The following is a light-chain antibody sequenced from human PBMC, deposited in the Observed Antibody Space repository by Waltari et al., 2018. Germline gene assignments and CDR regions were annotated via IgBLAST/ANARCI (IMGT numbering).Light chain of an antibody. V-gene: IGKV3-11*01. Sequence: EIVLTQSPATLSLSPGETATLSCRASQSVSTYLTWYQQKPGQAPRLLTYDASRRATGIPARFSGSGSGTDFTLTSSSLEPEDFAVYYCQQRGNWPSGYTFGQGTKLEIK. CDR1: QSVSTY. CDR3: QQRGNWPSGYT. J-gene: IGKJ2*01. CDR2: DAS.